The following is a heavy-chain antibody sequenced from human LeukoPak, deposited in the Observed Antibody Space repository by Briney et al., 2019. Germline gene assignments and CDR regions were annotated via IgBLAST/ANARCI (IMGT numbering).Heavy chain of an antibody. CDR2: INPNSGGT. Sequence: ASVKVSCKASGYTFTGYYMHWVRQAPGQGLEWMGWINPNSGGTNYAQKFQGRVTMTRDTSISTAYMELSRLRSDDTAAYYCASIAAAGSEEIDYWGQGTLVTVSS. J-gene: IGHJ4*02. D-gene: IGHD6-13*01. CDR3: ASIAAAGSEEIDY. CDR1: GYTFTGYY. V-gene: IGHV1-2*02.